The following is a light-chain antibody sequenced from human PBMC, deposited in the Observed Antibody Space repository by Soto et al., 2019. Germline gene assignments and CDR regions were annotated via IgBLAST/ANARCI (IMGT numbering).Light chain of an antibody. CDR1: AGAVTTGFY. CDR2: STD. Sequence: QTVVTQEPSLTVSPGGTVTLTCASSAGAVTTGFYPNWFQQKPGQAPRILIYSTDNRHSWTPARFSGSLLGGKAALTLSGAQPEDEAEYYCLVFSGGAWVFGGGTKVTVL. J-gene: IGLJ3*02. CDR3: LVFSGGAWV. V-gene: IGLV7-43*01.